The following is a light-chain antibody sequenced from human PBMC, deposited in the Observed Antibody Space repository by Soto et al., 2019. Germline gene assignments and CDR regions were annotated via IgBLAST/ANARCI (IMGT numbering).Light chain of an antibody. Sequence: QSVLAQPPSASGSPGQSVTISCTGTSGDVGGYNYVSWYQQHPGKAPKLMIFEVSERPSGVPDRFSASKSGNTASLTVSGLQAEDEADYYCSPYAGSNNYVFGSGTKVTV. CDR2: EVS. V-gene: IGLV2-8*01. CDR1: SGDVGGYNY. CDR3: SPYAGSNNYV. J-gene: IGLJ1*01.